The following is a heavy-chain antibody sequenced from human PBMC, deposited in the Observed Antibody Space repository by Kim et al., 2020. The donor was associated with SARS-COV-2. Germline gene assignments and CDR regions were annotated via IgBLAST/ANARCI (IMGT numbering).Heavy chain of an antibody. CDR2: IYYSGST. CDR1: GGSISSGGYY. V-gene: IGHV4-31*03. D-gene: IGHD2-21*02. Sequence: SETLSLTCTVSGGSISSGGYYWSWIRQHPGKGLEWIGYIYYSGSTYYNPSLKSRVTISVDTSKNQFSLKLSSVTAADTAVYYCARDASADYYCGGDCADAFDIWGQGTMVTVSS. CDR3: ARDASADYYCGGDCADAFDI. J-gene: IGHJ3*02.